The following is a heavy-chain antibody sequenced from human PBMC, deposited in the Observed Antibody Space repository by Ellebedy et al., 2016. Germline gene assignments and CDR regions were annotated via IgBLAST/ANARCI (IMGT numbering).Heavy chain of an antibody. CDR2: ISSSSSYT. J-gene: IGHJ6*02. CDR1: GFCLSDYY. Sequence: GGSLRLSCAASGFCLSDYYMSWIRQAPGKGLEWVSYISSSSSYTNYADSVKGRFTISRDNAKNSLCLQMNSLRAEDTAVYYCARPVDTAMVARPYYYYGMDVWGQGTTVTVSS. CDR3: ARPVDTAMVARPYYYYGMDV. V-gene: IGHV3-11*06. D-gene: IGHD5-18*01.